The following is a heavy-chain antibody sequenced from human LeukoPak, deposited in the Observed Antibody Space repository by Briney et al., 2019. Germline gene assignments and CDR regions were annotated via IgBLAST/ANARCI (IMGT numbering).Heavy chain of an antibody. CDR2: MSGSCGST. CDR3: ANSRYSGYRSVLFDY. CDR1: GFTFSSYA. V-gene: IGHV3-23*01. J-gene: IGHJ4*02. D-gene: IGHD5-12*01. Sequence: PGGPLRLSCAASGFTFSSYAMSWVRQAPGKGLEWVAAMSGSCGSTYYADSVKGRFTISRDNSKNTLYLHMNSLRAEDTAVYYCANSRYSGYRSVLFDYWGQGTLVTVSS.